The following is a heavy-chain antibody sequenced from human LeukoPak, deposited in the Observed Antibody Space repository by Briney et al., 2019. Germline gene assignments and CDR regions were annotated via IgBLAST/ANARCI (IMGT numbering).Heavy chain of an antibody. Sequence: SETLSLTCTVSGGSISSYYWSWIWQPPGKGLEWIGYIYYSGSTNYNPSLKSRVTISVDTSKNQFSLKLSSVTAADTAVYYCARVTVTLEYFDYWGQGTLVTVSS. CDR2: IYYSGST. CDR3: ARVTVTLEYFDY. V-gene: IGHV4-59*01. J-gene: IGHJ4*02. D-gene: IGHD4-17*01. CDR1: GGSISSYY.